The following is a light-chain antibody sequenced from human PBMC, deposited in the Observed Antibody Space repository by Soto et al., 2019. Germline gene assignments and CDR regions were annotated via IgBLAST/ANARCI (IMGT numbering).Light chain of an antibody. CDR1: QSVSSD. V-gene: IGKV3-15*01. CDR2: GAS. CDR3: QQYNDWPIT. J-gene: IGKJ3*01. Sequence: EIVMRQSPATLSVSPGVRATLSCRASQSVSSDLAWYQQKPGQAPRLLIYGASTRATGIPARFTGSGSGTEFTLTISSLQSEDFAVYYCQQYNDWPITFGPGTKVDIK.